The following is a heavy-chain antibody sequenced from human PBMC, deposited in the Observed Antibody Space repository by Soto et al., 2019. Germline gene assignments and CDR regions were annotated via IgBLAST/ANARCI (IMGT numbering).Heavy chain of an antibody. CDR2: IWYDGSNK. V-gene: IGHV3-33*01. D-gene: IGHD3-3*01. CDR1: GFTFSSYG. J-gene: IGHJ6*02. CDR3: ARVLHGDFWSGYHQYYYGMDV. Sequence: PGGSLRLSCAASGFTFSSYGMHWVRQAPGKGLEWVAVIWYDGSNKYYADSVKGRFTISRDNSKNTLYLQMNSLRAEDTAVYYCARVLHGDFWSGYHQYYYGMDVWGQGTTVTVSS.